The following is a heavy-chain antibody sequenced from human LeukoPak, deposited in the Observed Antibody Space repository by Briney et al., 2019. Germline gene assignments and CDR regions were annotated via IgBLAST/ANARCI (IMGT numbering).Heavy chain of an antibody. J-gene: IGHJ3*02. D-gene: IGHD1-26*01. CDR2: IFGSGSS. CDR3: EKDTGSNHAKIRYDI. CDR1: GGSISDYY. Sequence: SETLSLTCTVSGGSISDYYRNWIRQPPGKGLEWIGWIFGSGSSNYNPSLKSRLNISVDTSKNQFSLKLTSATAADTAVYAREKDTGSNHAKIRYDIWGQGTMVTVSS. V-gene: IGHV4-59*01.